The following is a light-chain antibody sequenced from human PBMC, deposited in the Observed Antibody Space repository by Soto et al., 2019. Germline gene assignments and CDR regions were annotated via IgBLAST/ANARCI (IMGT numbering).Light chain of an antibody. Sequence: SVLTQPASVSGSPGQSITISCTGTSSDVGGYNYVSWYQQYPGKAPKLMIYDVSYRPSGVSDRFSGSKSGNTASLTISGLQSEDEADYYCDSYTSGSSYVFGTGTKVTVL. CDR2: DVS. CDR1: SSDVGGYNY. V-gene: IGLV2-14*01. J-gene: IGLJ1*01. CDR3: DSYTSGSSYV.